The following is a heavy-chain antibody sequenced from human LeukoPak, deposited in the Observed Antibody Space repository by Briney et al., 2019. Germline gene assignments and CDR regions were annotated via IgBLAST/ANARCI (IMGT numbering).Heavy chain of an antibody. V-gene: IGHV1-2*02. CDR2: INPNSGGT. CDR3: ARDNSMIVVGRPPDAFDI. D-gene: IGHD3-22*01. Sequence: ASVKVSCKASGYTFTGYYMHWVRQAPGQGLEWMGWINPNSGGTNYAQKFQGRVTMTTDTSISTAYMELSRLRSDDTAVYYCARDNSMIVVGRPPDAFDIWGQGTMVTVSS. CDR1: GYTFTGYY. J-gene: IGHJ3*02.